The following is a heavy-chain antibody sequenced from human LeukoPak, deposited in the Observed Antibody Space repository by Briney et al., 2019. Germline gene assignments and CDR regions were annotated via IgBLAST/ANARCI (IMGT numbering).Heavy chain of an antibody. D-gene: IGHD6-13*01. CDR1: GGSISSYY. CDR3: ARYGPYSRAARYSFVY. Sequence: SETLSLTRTVSGGSISSYYWSSIRQPPGKGLEGSGDIYYSGSTNYNPSLKSRVTISVDTSKNQFSLKLSSVTDADTAVYYCARYGPYSRAARYSFVYWGQGTLVTVSS. V-gene: IGHV4-59*01. CDR2: IYYSGST. J-gene: IGHJ4*02.